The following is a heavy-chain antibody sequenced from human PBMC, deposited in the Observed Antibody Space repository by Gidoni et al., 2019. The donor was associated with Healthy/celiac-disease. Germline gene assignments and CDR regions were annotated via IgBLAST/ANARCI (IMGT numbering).Heavy chain of an antibody. V-gene: IGHV3-30*18. J-gene: IGHJ3*02. D-gene: IGHD3-10*01. CDR3: AKDRGEGILWFGELFDFDI. CDR1: GFTFSSYG. Sequence: QVQLVESGGGVVQPGRSLRLSCAASGFTFSSYGMHWVRQAPGKGLEWVAVISDDGSNKYYADSVKGRFTISRDNSKNTLYLQMNSLRAEDTAVFYCAKDRGEGILWFGELFDFDIWGQGTMVTVSS. CDR2: ISDDGSNK.